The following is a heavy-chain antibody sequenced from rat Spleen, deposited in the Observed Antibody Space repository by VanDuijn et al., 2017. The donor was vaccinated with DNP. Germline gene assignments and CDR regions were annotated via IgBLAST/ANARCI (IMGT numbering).Heavy chain of an antibody. J-gene: IGHJ3*01. Sequence: ELQLVESGRGLVQPGWSMKLSCAASVFSLSDLYMPWVRQTPKKGLEWVASISVEGDGSYYGESVKGRFTISRDNAKNTLYLQMSSLRSEDTATYYCARHEVYYYSRYIPGWFAYWGQGTLVTVSS. V-gene: IGHV5-22*01. CDR3: ARHEVYYYSRYIPGWFAY. CDR1: VFSLSDLY. CDR2: ISVEGDGS. D-gene: IGHD1-2*01.